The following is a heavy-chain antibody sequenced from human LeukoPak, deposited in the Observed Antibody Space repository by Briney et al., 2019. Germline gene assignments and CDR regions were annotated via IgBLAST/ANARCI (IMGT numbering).Heavy chain of an antibody. CDR3: AKRNGYSLDD. D-gene: IGHD5-18*01. J-gene: IGHJ4*02. Sequence: PGESLRLSCAASGFTFSTYSINWVRQPPGKGREWVSSISGSGGSTYYADSVKGRFSISRDNSKNTLDLQMNSLRADDTAVYYCAKRNGYSLDDWGQGTLVTVSS. V-gene: IGHV3-23*01. CDR1: GFTFSTYS. CDR2: ISGSGGST.